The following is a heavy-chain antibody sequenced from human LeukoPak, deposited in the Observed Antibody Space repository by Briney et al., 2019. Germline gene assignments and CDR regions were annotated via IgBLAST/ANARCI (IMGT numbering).Heavy chain of an antibody. CDR3: ARESAYYDSSGRGSYYYYYYMDV. CDR2: IYYSGST. Sequence: SETLSLTCTVSGGSISSYYWSWIRQPPGKGLEWIGYIYYSGSTNYNPSLKSRVTISVDTSKNQFSLKLSSVTAADTAVYYCARESAYYDSSGRGSYYYYYYMDVWGKGTTVTISS. V-gene: IGHV4-59*12. D-gene: IGHD3-22*01. CDR1: GGSISSYY. J-gene: IGHJ6*03.